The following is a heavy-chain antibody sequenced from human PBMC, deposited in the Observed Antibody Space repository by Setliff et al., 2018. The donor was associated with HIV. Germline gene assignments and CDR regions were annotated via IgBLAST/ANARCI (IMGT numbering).Heavy chain of an antibody. CDR3: ARSKADGYNGCFDS. J-gene: IGHJ4*02. V-gene: IGHV4-30-4*08. D-gene: IGHD5-12*01. CDR2: IYYSGST. Sequence: SETLSLTCTVSGDSISSGDYYWSWIRQPPGKGLEWIGNIYYSGSTYYNPSLNSRVTLSVDTSKNRFSLRLSSVTAADTAVYYSARSKADGYNGCFDSWGQGTLVTVSS. CDR1: GDSISSGDYY.